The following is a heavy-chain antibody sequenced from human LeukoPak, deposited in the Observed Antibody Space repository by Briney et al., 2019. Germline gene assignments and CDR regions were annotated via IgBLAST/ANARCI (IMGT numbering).Heavy chain of an antibody. V-gene: IGHV3-30*18. CDR2: ISYDGSNK. CDR1: GFTFSSYG. D-gene: IGHD3-22*01. Sequence: PGGSLRLSCAASGFTFSSYGMHWVRQAPGKGLEWVAVISYDGSNKYYADSVKGRFTISRDNSKNTLYLQMNSLRAEDTAVYYCAKNYYDSSGSVVDYWGQGTLDTVSS. J-gene: IGHJ4*02. CDR3: AKNYYDSSGSVVDY.